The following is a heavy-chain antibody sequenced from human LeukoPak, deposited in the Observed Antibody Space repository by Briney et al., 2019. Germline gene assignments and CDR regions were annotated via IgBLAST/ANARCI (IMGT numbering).Heavy chain of an antibody. Sequence: SETLSLTCAVYGGSFSGYYWSWIRQPPGKGLEWIGEINRSGSTNYNPSLKSRVTISVDTSKNQFSLKLSSVTAADTAVYYCARVPRYNWIVRDYYYMDVWGKGTTVTVSS. J-gene: IGHJ6*03. CDR1: GGSFSGYY. V-gene: IGHV4-34*01. D-gene: IGHD1-20*01. CDR2: INRSGST. CDR3: ARVPRYNWIVRDYYYMDV.